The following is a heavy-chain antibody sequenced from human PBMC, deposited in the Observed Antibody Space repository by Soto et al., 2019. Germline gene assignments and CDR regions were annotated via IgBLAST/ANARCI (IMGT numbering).Heavy chain of an antibody. CDR1: GGSISSSNW. CDR2: IYHSGST. D-gene: IGHD6-6*01. V-gene: IGHV4-4*02. CDR3: ARVLSSSSEWFDP. Sequence: PSETLSLTCAVSGGSISSSNWWSWVRQPPGKGLEWIGEIYHSGSTNYNPSLKSRVTISVDKSKNQFSLKLSSVTAADTAVYYCARVLSSSSEWFDPWGQGTLVTVSS. J-gene: IGHJ5*02.